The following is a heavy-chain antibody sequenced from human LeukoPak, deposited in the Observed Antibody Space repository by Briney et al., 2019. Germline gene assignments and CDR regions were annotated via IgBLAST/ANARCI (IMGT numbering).Heavy chain of an antibody. V-gene: IGHV4-61*02. J-gene: IGHJ4*02. D-gene: IGHD3-22*01. CDR1: GGSISSGSDD. CDR2: IYTSGST. CDR3: AREAVVTTAPYFAY. Sequence: SQTLSLTCTVSGGSISSGSDDWSWIRQPGGKGLEWIGRIYTSGSTNYNPSLKSRVTISVDTSNSQFSLKLRSVPAAGTAVYYCAREAVVTTAPYFAYCGQGTLVTVS.